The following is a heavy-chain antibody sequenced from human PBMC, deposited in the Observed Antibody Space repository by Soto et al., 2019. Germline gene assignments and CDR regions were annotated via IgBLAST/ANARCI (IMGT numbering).Heavy chain of an antibody. V-gene: IGHV5-51*01. Sequence: PGESLKISCKAIGYTFTNYWIGWMRQTPGKGLEWMGIIFPGDSDTRYNPSFEGQVTVSADESISTAYLQWNTLKASDTAMYYCVRPNFGALTHFDFWGQGTLVTVSS. CDR2: IFPGDSDT. D-gene: IGHD3-16*01. CDR3: VRPNFGALTHFDF. J-gene: IGHJ4*02. CDR1: GYTFTNYW.